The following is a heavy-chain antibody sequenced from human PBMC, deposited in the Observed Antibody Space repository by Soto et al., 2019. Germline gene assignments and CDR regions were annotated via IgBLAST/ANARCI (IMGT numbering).Heavy chain of an antibody. Sequence: VASVKVSCKASGYTFTSYGISWVRQAPGQGLEWMGWISAYNGNTNYAQKLQGRVTMTTDTSTSTAYMELRSLRSDDTAVYYCARGNVVVPAANYGMDVWGQGTTVTVSS. J-gene: IGHJ6*02. CDR2: ISAYNGNT. V-gene: IGHV1-18*01. D-gene: IGHD2-2*01. CDR1: GYTFTSYG. CDR3: ARGNVVVPAANYGMDV.